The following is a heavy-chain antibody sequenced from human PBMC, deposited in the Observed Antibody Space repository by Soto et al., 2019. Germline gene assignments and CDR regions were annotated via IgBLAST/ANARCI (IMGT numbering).Heavy chain of an antibody. J-gene: IGHJ6*02. CDR3: ARDRYSYGYYYYYYGMDV. Sequence: PSETLSLTCAVYGGSFSGYYWSWIRQPPGKGLEWIGEINHSGSTNYNPSLKSRVTISVDTSKNQFSLKLSSVTAADTAVYYCARDRYSYGYYYYYYGMDVWGQGTTVTVSS. CDR1: GGSFSGYY. CDR2: INHSGST. D-gene: IGHD5-18*01. V-gene: IGHV4-34*01.